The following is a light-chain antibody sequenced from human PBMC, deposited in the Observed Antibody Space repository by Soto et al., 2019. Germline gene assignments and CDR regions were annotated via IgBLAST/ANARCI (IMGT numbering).Light chain of an antibody. V-gene: IGKV3-15*01. Sequence: EIVMTQSPVTLSVSPGERATLSCRASQNINSDLAWYQQRPGQAPRLLIYDASSRATDIPPRIRGSGSGTDFTLTISSLPSEDLGVYFCQPYHKWPPQYTIGQGTKLEI. CDR2: DAS. CDR1: QNINSD. CDR3: QPYHKWPPQYT. J-gene: IGKJ2*01.